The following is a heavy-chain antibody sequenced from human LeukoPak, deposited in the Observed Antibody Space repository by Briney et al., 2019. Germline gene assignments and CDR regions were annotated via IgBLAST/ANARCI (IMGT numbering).Heavy chain of an antibody. CDR3: ARARYCSGSSCYTSWFDP. CDR2: IYYGGNT. Sequence: PSETLSLTCTVSGGSISSSSYYWGWIRQPPGKGLEWIGNIYYGGNTYYNPSLKSRVTISVDTSKNQFSLRLSSVTAADTAVYSCARARYCSGSSCYTSWFDPWGQGTLVTVSP. CDR1: GGSISSSSYY. V-gene: IGHV4-39*07. J-gene: IGHJ5*02. D-gene: IGHD2-2*02.